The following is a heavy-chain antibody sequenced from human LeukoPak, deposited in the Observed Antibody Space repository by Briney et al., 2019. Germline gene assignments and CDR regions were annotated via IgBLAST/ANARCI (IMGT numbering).Heavy chain of an antibody. V-gene: IGHV4-34*01. CDR3: ARGRYGYSSGWYVN. J-gene: IGHJ4*02. CDR2: INHSGST. CDR1: GGSFSGYF. Sequence: SETLSLTCAVYGGSFSGYFWSWIRQPPGKGLEWIGEINHSGSTNYNPSLKSRVTIPVDTTKNQFPLKLSSVAAADTAVYYCARGRYGYSSGWYVNWGQGTLVTVSS. D-gene: IGHD6-19*01.